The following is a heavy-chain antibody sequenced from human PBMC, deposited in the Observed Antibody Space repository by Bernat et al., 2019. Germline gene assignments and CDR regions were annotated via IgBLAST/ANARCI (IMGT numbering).Heavy chain of an antibody. CDR3: ARDHRMVGAPAADY. Sequence: EVQQVESGGGLVQPGESLRLSCAASGFTFNNYWMSWVRQAPEKGLEWVANIKQDGSEKYYVDSVKGRFTISRDNAKKSLYLQMNSLRAEDTAVYYCARDHRMVGAPAADYWGQGTLVTVSS. CDR2: IKQDGSEK. CDR1: GFTFNNYW. V-gene: IGHV3-7*03. J-gene: IGHJ4*02. D-gene: IGHD1-26*01.